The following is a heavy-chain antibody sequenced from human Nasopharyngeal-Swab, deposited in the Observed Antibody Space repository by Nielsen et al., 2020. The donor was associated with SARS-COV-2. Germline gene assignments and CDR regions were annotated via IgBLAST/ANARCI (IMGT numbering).Heavy chain of an antibody. J-gene: IGHJ6*03. CDR3: ARAKYGDPYYYYYYMDV. D-gene: IGHD4-17*01. CDR2: ISSSSSYI. Sequence: GGSLRLSCAASGFTFSSYSMNWVRQAPGKGLEWVSSISSSSSYIYYADSVKGRFTISRDNAKNSLYLQMNSLRAEDTAVYYCARAKYGDPYYYYYYMDVWGKGTTVTVSS. V-gene: IGHV3-21*01. CDR1: GFTFSSYS.